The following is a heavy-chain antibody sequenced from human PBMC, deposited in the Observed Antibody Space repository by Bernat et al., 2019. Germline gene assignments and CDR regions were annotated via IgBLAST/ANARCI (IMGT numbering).Heavy chain of an antibody. D-gene: IGHD2-2*02. CDR3: TTYTRRRAFDI. V-gene: IGHV3-15*01. CDR1: GFTFSNAW. CDR2: IKSKTDGGTT. Sequence: EVQLVESGGGLVKPGGSLRLSCAASGFTFSNAWMSWVRQAPGKGLEWVGRIKSKTDGGTTDYAAPVKGRFTISRDDSTNTLYLQMNSMKTEDTAVYYCTTYTRRRAFDIWGQGTMVTVSS. J-gene: IGHJ3*02.